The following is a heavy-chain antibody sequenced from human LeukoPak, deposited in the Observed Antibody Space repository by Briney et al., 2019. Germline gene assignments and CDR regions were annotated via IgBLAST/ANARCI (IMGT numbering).Heavy chain of an antibody. Sequence: PSETLSLTCTVSRGSISTYYWSWIRKPPGKGMEWIGYIYYDGSPKYHPSLKRRVTIYVDTSRNQFSLHVFSVTAADTAVFYCARSDYYDYRQIDFWGQGTLVTVSS. J-gene: IGHJ4*02. D-gene: IGHD3-22*01. CDR2: IYYDGSP. V-gene: IGHV4-59*08. CDR1: RGSISTYY. CDR3: ARSDYYDYRQIDF.